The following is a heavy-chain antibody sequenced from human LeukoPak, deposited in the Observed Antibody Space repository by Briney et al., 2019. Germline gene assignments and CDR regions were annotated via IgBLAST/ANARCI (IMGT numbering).Heavy chain of an antibody. D-gene: IGHD6-13*01. CDR1: GYTLTELS. CDR2: FDSEDGET. V-gene: IGHV1-24*01. Sequence: ASVKVSCKVSGYTLTELSMRWVRQAPGKGLEWMGGFDSEDGETIYAQKFQGRVTMTEDTSTDTAYMELSSLRSEDTAVYYCATGYSSWFDYWGQGTLVTVSS. CDR3: ATGYSSWFDY. J-gene: IGHJ4*02.